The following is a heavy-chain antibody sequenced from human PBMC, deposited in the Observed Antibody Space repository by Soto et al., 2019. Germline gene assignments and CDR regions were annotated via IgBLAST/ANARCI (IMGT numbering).Heavy chain of an antibody. J-gene: IGHJ4*02. V-gene: IGHV3-30-3*01. CDR1: GFTFSTYA. CDR2: ISYDGSNK. D-gene: IGHD6-19*01. CDR3: ARDKSPYSSGWHNRHFDY. Sequence: QVQLVESGGGVVQPGRSLRLSCAASGFTFSTYAMHWVRQAPGKGLEWVAVISYDGSNKYYADSVKDRFTISRDNSKNTRYLHMNSLRAEDTAVYYRARDKSPYSSGWHNRHFDYWGQGTLVTVSS.